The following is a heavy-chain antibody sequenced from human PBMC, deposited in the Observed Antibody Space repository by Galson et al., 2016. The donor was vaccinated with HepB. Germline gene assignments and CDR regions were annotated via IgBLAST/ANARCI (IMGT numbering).Heavy chain of an antibody. V-gene: IGHV1-2*02. J-gene: IGHJ5*02. CDR3: ARDLAGDRSALFNA. CDR2: ISVNSGGT. Sequence: SVKVSCKASGFTFTDSYIQWVRQAPGLGLEWMGSISVNSGGTDYAQRFRGRVTMTRDTSISTAYLELTRLTSDDTAMYYCARDLAGDRSALFNAWGQGTLVTASS. CDR1: GFTFTDSY. D-gene: IGHD2-21*02.